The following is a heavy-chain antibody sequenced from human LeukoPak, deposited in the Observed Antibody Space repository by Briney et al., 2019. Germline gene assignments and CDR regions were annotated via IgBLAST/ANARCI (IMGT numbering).Heavy chain of an antibody. J-gene: IGHJ3*02. V-gene: IGHV3-48*01. D-gene: IGHD2-21*01. Sequence: GGSLRLSCAASGFTFSSYSMNWVRQAPGKGLEWVSYISSSSSTIYYADSVKGRFTISRDNAKNSLYLQMNSLRAEDTAVYYCARYSRLLFRFDAFDIWGQGTMVTVSS. CDR3: ARYSRLLFRFDAFDI. CDR1: GFTFSSYS. CDR2: ISSSSSTI.